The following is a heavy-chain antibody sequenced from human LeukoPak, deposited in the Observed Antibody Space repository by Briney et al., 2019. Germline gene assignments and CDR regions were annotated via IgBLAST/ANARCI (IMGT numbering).Heavy chain of an antibody. D-gene: IGHD1-26*01. Sequence: GGSLRLSCAASGFTFSSYEMNWVRQAPGKGLEWVSYICSSGSTIYYADSVKGRFTISRDNAKNSLYLQMNSLRAEDTAVYYCARSSVIVGGAIDYWGQGTLVTVSS. CDR3: ARSSVIVGGAIDY. J-gene: IGHJ4*02. CDR2: ICSSGSTI. V-gene: IGHV3-48*03. CDR1: GFTFSSYE.